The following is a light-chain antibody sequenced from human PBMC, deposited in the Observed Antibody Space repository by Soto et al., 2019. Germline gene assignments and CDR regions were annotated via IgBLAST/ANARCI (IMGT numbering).Light chain of an antibody. CDR2: KAS. V-gene: IGKV1-5*03. CDR1: QRISDL. Sequence: IQMTQSPSTLSASVGDRVTITCRASQRISDLLAWYQQKPGEAPKLLIYKASSLESGVPSRFSGSVSGTQFSLTINSLQPDDFATYYCQQYDNYSPFGGGTKVEIK. CDR3: QQYDNYSP. J-gene: IGKJ4*02.